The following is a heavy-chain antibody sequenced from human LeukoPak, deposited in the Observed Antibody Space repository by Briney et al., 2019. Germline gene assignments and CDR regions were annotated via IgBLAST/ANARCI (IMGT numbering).Heavy chain of an antibody. D-gene: IGHD3-3*01. Sequence: SETLSLTCTVSGGSISTSDYYWGWIRQPPGKGLEWIGYIYSSGNTNYNPSLKSRVTISGDTSKNQLSLRLSSVTAADTAVYYCARETSITIFGVVVPDAFDIWGQGTMVTVSS. CDR3: ARETSITIFGVVVPDAFDI. V-gene: IGHV4-61*05. CDR1: GGSISTSDYY. CDR2: IYSSGNT. J-gene: IGHJ3*02.